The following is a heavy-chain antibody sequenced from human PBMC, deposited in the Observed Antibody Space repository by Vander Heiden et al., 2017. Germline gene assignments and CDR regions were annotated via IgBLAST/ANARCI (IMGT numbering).Heavy chain of an antibody. V-gene: IGHV3-21*01. CDR1: GVTFSSYS. CDR3: ARDSIVVVPAATYYYYGMDV. J-gene: IGHJ6*02. Sequence: EVQLVESGGGVVKPGGSLRLSCAASGVTFSSYSMNWVRQAPGKGLEWVSSISSSSSYIYYADSVNGRFTISRDNAKNSLYLQMTSLRAEDTAVYYCARDSIVVVPAATYYYYGMDVWGQGTTVTVSS. D-gene: IGHD2-2*01. CDR2: ISSSSSYI.